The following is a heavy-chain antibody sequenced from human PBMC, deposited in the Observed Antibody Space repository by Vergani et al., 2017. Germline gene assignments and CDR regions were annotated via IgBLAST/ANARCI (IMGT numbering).Heavy chain of an antibody. CDR2: ISSSSSYI. J-gene: IGHJ4*02. CDR1: GFTFSSYS. CDR3: AMYNWDYLLDY. Sequence: EVQLVESGGGLVKPGGSLRLSCAASGFTFSSYSMNWVRQAPGKGLEWVSSISSSSSYIYYADSVKGRFTISRDTAKNSLYLQMNSLRAEHTAVYYCAMYNWDYLLDYWGQGTLVTVSS. V-gene: IGHV3-21*01. D-gene: IGHD1-7*01.